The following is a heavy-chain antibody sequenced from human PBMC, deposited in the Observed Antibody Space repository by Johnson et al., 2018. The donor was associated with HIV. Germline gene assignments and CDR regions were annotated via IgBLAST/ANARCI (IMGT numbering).Heavy chain of an antibody. J-gene: IGHJ3*02. CDR2: IYSGGST. D-gene: IGHD4-11*01. Sequence: VQLVESGGGVVQPGGSLRLSCAASGFTVSSNYMSWVRQAPGKGLEWVSVIYSGGSTYYADSVKGRFTISRDNSKNTLYLQMNSLRPEDTAVYFCARGGLYIQFLAFDAFDIWGQGTMVTVSS. V-gene: IGHV3-66*02. CDR3: ARGGLYIQFLAFDAFDI. CDR1: GFTVSSNY.